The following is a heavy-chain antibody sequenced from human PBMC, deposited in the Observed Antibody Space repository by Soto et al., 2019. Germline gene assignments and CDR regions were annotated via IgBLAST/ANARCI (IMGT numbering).Heavy chain of an antibody. CDR2: IWYDGSNK. CDR1: GFTFSSYG. Sequence: QVQLVESGGGVVQPGRSLRLSCAASGFTFSSYGMHWVRQAPGKGLEWVAGIWYDGSNKYYADSVKGRFTISRDNSKNPLYLQMNSLRAEDTAVYYCAREGHSSGYYHATGYYFDYWGQGTLVTVSS. D-gene: IGHD3-22*01. J-gene: IGHJ4*02. V-gene: IGHV3-33*01. CDR3: AREGHSSGYYHATGYYFDY.